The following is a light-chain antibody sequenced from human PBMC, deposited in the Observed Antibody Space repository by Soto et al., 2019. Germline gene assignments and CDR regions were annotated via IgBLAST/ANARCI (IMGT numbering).Light chain of an antibody. CDR1: QNINNY. CDR3: QQYENLPT. CDR2: DAS. J-gene: IGKJ1*01. Sequence: DIRMTHSPSSLSASVGDIVTITCQASQNINNYLNWYQQKPGRAPKLLIYDASNLEAGVPSRFRGSGSGTDFTFTISRLQPEDIATYYCQQYENLPTFGQGTKVDIK. V-gene: IGKV1-33*01.